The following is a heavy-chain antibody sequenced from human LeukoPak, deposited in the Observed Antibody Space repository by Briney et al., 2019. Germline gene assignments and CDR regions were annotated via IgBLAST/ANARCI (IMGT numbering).Heavy chain of an antibody. J-gene: IGHJ3*02. CDR2: INPNSGAA. V-gene: IGHV1-2*02. D-gene: IGHD3-22*01. CDR3: ARGEYVISGYRNDAFDI. Sequence: ASVKVSCKASGYTFTDYYMHWVRQAPGQRLEWMGWINPNSGAAKYAQKFQGRVTMTRDTSISTAYMELSRLTSDDTAVYYCARGEYVISGYRNDAFDIWGQGTMVTVSS. CDR1: GYTFTDYY.